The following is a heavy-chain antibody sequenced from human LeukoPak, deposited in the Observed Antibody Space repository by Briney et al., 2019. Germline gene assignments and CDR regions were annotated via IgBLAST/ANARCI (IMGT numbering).Heavy chain of an antibody. CDR3: AEMAGGGYGTDY. D-gene: IGHD5-24*01. J-gene: IGHJ4*02. Sequence: PGGSLRLSCAASGFTFSSYAMHWVRQAPGKGLEWVAVISYDGSNKYYADSVKGRFTISRDNSKNTLYLQMNSLRAEDTAVYYCAEMAGGGYGTDYWGQGTLVTVSS. V-gene: IGHV3-30-3*01. CDR1: GFTFSSYA. CDR2: ISYDGSNK.